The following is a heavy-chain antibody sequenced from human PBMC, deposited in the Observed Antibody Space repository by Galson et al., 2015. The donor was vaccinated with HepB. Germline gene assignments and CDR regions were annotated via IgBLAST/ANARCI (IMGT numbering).Heavy chain of an antibody. V-gene: IGHV1-18*04. CDR2: ISAYNGYT. Sequence: CKASGYTFTSYGISWVRQAPGQGLEWMGCISAYNGYTKYALKLQGRVTMTTDTSTSTAYMELRSLRSDDTAVYYCARNGYSGYDSDYYYYYGMDVWGQGTTVTVSS. J-gene: IGHJ6*02. CDR1: GYTFTSYG. D-gene: IGHD5-12*01. CDR3: ARNGYSGYDSDYYYYYGMDV.